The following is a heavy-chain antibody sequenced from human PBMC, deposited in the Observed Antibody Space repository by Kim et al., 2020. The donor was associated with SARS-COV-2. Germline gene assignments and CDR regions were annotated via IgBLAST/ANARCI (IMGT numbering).Heavy chain of an antibody. CDR1: GGSINSYY. CDR3: ARKGYYASGKGIDP. J-gene: IGHJ5*02. CDR2: IYYSGST. V-gene: IGHV4-59*08. D-gene: IGHD3-10*01. Sequence: SETLSLTCTVSGGSINSYYWSWIRQPPGKGLEWIGYIYYSGSTNYNPSLKRRVTISIDTSKNQFSLKLKSVTAADTAVYYCARKGYYASGKGIDPWGQGTLVTVSS.